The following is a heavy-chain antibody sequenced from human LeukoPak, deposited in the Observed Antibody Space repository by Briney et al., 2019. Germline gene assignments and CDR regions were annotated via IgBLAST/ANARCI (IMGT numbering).Heavy chain of an antibody. V-gene: IGHV3-48*02. J-gene: IGHJ4*02. CDR3: ARDGYNSYDY. Sequence: GGSLRLSCAASGFAFSSYSMNWVRQAPGKGLAWISYISSGSSSIYYADSVKGRFTISRDNAKHSLYLQMNSLSDEDTAVYFCARDGYNSYDYWGQGTLVTVSS. CDR2: ISSGSSSI. D-gene: IGHD5-24*01. CDR1: GFAFSSYS.